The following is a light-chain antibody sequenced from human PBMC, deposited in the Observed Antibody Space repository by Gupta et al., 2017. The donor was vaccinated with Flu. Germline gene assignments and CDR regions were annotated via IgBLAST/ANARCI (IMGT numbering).Light chain of an antibody. V-gene: IGLV1-51*02. J-gene: IGLJ1*01. CDR1: LQHWEYL. CDR2: ENN. Sequence: QSVLTQPPSISAAPRTECHHLLLWKQLQHWEYLCFLVPAAPRNSPQTPHLENNKRPSGIPDRFSGSKSGTSAALGITGLQTGDEADYYCGTWDGSLSTDVFGTGTKVTVL. CDR3: GTWDGSLSTDV.